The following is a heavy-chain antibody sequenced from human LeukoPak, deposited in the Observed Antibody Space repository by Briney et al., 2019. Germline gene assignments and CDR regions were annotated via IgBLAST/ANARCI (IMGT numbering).Heavy chain of an antibody. D-gene: IGHD3-22*01. Sequence: SETLSLTCTVSGGSISSYYWSWIRQPPGKGLEWIGYIYYSGSTNYNPSLKSRVTISVDTSKNQFSLKLSSVTAADTAVYYCARGNYYDSSGYRTLSYYFDYWGQGTLVTVSS. CDR3: ARGNYYDSSGYRTLSYYFDY. J-gene: IGHJ4*02. V-gene: IGHV4-59*01. CDR1: GGSISSYY. CDR2: IYYSGST.